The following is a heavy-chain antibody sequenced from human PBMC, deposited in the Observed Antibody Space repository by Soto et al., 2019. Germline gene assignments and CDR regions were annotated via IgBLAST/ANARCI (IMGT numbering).Heavy chain of an antibody. D-gene: IGHD7-27*01. V-gene: IGHV1-2*02. Sequence: ASVKVSCKASGYTFTGYYVHWVRRGPGQGLEWMGWINPNSGGTNYAQKFQGRVTMTRDTSISTAYMELSRLRSDDTAVYYCARGRTGTTSYFDYWGQGNLVTVSS. CDR2: INPNSGGT. CDR1: GYTFTGYY. CDR3: ARGRTGTTSYFDY. J-gene: IGHJ4*02.